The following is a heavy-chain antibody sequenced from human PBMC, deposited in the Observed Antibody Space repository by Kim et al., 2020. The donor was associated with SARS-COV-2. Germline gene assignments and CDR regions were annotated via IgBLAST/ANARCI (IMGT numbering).Heavy chain of an antibody. Sequence: SETLSLTCTVSGGSISSYYWSWIRQPPGKGLEWIGYIYYSGSTNYNPSLKSRVTISVDTSKNQFSLKLSSVTAADTAVYYCARGWDIVVVPAAMEAGWFDPWGQGTLVTVSS. D-gene: IGHD2-2*01. J-gene: IGHJ5*02. CDR2: IYYSGST. CDR3: ARGWDIVVVPAAMEAGWFDP. V-gene: IGHV4-59*13. CDR1: GGSISSYY.